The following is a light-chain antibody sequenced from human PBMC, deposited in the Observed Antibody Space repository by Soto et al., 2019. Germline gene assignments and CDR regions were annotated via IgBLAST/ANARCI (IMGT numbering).Light chain of an antibody. CDR2: GAS. J-gene: IGKJ5*01. Sequence: EIVLTQSPGTLSLSPEDRAALSCKSSQSVHNFLAWYQQKPGQAPRLLIYGASNRAAGIPARFSGSGSGTDFTLTINSLEPEDFAVYYSQQRSNWPPITSGQGTRL. CDR3: QQRSNWPPIT. CDR1: QSVHNF. V-gene: IGKV3-11*01.